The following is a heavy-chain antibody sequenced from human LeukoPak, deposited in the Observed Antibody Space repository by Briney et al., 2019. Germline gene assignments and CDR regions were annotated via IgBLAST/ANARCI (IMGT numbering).Heavy chain of an antibody. V-gene: IGHV4-59*08. CDR3: AGHHPRNTVDF. Sequence: PSETLSLTCSVSGGSINSYYWSWIRRPPGKGLEWIAYISDIGSINYNPSLKSRVTISLDTSKNQFSLKLSSVTAADTAVYYCAGHHPRNTVDFWGQGTLVTVSS. CDR1: GGSINSYY. D-gene: IGHD2/OR15-2a*01. CDR2: ISDIGSI. J-gene: IGHJ4*02.